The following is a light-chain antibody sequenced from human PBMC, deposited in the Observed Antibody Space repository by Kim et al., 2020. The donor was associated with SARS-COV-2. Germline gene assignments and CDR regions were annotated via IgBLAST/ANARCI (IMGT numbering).Light chain of an antibody. Sequence: ASGGDRVTFTCLASQSISSWLAWYQQKPGKAPKLLIYKASSLESGVPSRFSGSGSGTEFTLTISSLQPDDFATYYCQQYNSYPWTFGQGTKVDIK. V-gene: IGKV1-5*03. CDR2: KAS. CDR1: QSISSW. J-gene: IGKJ1*01. CDR3: QQYNSYPWT.